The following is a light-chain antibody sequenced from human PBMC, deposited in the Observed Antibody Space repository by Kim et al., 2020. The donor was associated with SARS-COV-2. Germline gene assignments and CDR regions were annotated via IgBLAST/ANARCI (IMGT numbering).Light chain of an antibody. Sequence: VAPAERASPSCRASQSVSGDLAWYQQKPGQAPRLLIYGASARATGVPARFSGSGSGTEFTLTISSLQSEDFAIYYCQQYYNWPPYTFGQGTKLEI. J-gene: IGKJ2*01. V-gene: IGKV3-15*01. CDR2: GAS. CDR3: QQYYNWPPYT. CDR1: QSVSGD.